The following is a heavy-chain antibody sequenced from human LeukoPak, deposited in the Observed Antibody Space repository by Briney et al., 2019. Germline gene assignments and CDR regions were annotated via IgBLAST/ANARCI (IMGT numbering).Heavy chain of an antibody. CDR2: INPNSGGT. D-gene: IGHD3-22*01. CDR3: ARADDSSGYYRFDY. J-gene: IGHJ4*02. Sequence: ASVKVSCKASGYTFTGYYMHWVRQAPGQGLEWMGWINPNSGGTNYAQKFQGRVTMTRDTSISTAHMELSSLRSDDTAVYYCARADDSSGYYRFDYWGQGTLVTVSS. CDR1: GYTFTGYY. V-gene: IGHV1-2*02.